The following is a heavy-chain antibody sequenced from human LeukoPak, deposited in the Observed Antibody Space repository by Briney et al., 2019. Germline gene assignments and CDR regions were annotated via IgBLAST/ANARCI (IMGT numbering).Heavy chain of an antibody. CDR2: IIGSVGST. CDR1: GFTFSSYA. V-gene: IGHV3-23*01. D-gene: IGHD3-10*01. J-gene: IGHJ5*02. Sequence: PGGSLRLSCADSGFTFSSYAMSCVRQAPGKGLEWVSAIIGSVGSTYYADFVKGRFTISRDNSKNTLDLQMNSLRAEDTAVYDCAKDYSKTSYYGSGTYYRPNWFDPWGQGTLVTVSS. CDR3: AKDYSKTSYYGSGTYYRPNWFDP.